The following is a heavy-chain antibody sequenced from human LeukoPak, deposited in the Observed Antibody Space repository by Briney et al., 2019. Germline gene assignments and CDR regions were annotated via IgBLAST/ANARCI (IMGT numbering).Heavy chain of an antibody. CDR1: GFTFSSYW. CDR2: IKQDGSEK. CDR3: ARDEPSFRNIAVAAFDY. D-gene: IGHD6-19*01. Sequence: GGSLRLSCAASGFTFSSYWMSWVRQAPGKGLEWVANIKQDGSEKYYVDSVRGRFTISRDNAKNSLYLQMISLRAEDPAVYYCARDEPSFRNIAVAAFDYWGQGTLVTVSS. V-gene: IGHV3-7*01. J-gene: IGHJ4*02.